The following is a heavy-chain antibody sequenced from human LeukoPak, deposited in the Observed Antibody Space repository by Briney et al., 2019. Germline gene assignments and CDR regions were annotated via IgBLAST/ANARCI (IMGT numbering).Heavy chain of an antibody. V-gene: IGHV1-69*13. Sequence: ASVTVSCKASGGTFSSYAISWVRQAPGQGLEWMGGIIPIFGTANYAQKFQGRVTITADESTSTAYMELSSLRSEDTAVYYCARDPYDFWSGYSMDVWGQGTTVTVSS. CDR3: ARDPYDFWSGYSMDV. CDR2: IIPIFGTA. J-gene: IGHJ6*02. CDR1: GGTFSSYA. D-gene: IGHD3-3*01.